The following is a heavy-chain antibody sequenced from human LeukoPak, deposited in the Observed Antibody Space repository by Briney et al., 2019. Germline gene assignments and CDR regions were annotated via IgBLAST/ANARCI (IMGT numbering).Heavy chain of an antibody. CDR3: ARDVWYGFDS. CDR1: AYTFTSYG. J-gene: IGHJ5*01. D-gene: IGHD6-13*01. Sequence: VASVKVSCKASAYTFTSYGISWVRQAPGQGLEWMGWISANSGNTNYAQNLQGRVTLTTDTSTSTAYMELRSLTSDDTAVYYCARDVWYGFDSWGQGTLVTVSS. V-gene: IGHV1-18*01. CDR2: ISANSGNT.